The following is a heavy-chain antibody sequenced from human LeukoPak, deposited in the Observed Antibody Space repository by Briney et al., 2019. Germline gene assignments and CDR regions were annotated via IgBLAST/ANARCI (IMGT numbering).Heavy chain of an antibody. D-gene: IGHD1-26*01. CDR1: GGSVSSRIHY. V-gene: IGHV4-39*07. Sequence: SETLSLTCTVSGGSVSSRIHYWGWIRQPPGKGLEWIGSIYSTGSTYYNPSLKSRVTISVDTSKNQFSLKLSAVTAADTAVYYCARATKGYSGRLYYYYYMDVWGKGTTVTVSS. CDR2: IYSTGST. J-gene: IGHJ6*03. CDR3: ARATKGYSGRLYYYYYMDV.